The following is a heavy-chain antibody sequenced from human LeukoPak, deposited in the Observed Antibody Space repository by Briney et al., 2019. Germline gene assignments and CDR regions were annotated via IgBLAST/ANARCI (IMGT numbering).Heavy chain of an antibody. V-gene: IGHV3-23*01. CDR3: AKQLGYCSDGSCYFPY. J-gene: IGHJ4*02. Sequence: GSLRLSCAASGFTFSSSAMSWVRQAPGKGLEWVSAISNNGGYTYYADSVQGRFTISRDNSKSTLCLQMNSLRAEDTAIYYCAKQLGYCSDGSCYFPYWGQGTLVTVSS. CDR2: ISNNGGYT. D-gene: IGHD2-15*01. CDR1: GFTFSSSA.